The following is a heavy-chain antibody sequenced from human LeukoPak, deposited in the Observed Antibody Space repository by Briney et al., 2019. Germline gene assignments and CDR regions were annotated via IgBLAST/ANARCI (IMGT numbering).Heavy chain of an antibody. V-gene: IGHV3-23*01. J-gene: IGHJ4*02. Sequence: GGSLRLSCAASGSTFTSYSMSWVRQAPGKGLEWVSGTSDRGDYTYYADSVKGRFTISRDSSKNTLFLQMNSLRAEDTALYFCARKAQYNGHYPLDYWGQGTLVTVSS. CDR1: GSTFTSYS. D-gene: IGHD1-7*01. CDR3: ARKAQYNGHYPLDY. CDR2: TSDRGDYT.